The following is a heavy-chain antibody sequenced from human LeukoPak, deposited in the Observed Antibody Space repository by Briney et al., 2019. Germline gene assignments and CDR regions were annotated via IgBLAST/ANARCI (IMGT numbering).Heavy chain of an antibody. Sequence: PSETLSLTCTVSGGSISSYYWNWIRQPPGKGLEWIGYIYYSGSTSYNPSLKSRVTISVDTSNNQFSLKLISVTAADTAVYYCARMDQSSLERYFDYWGQGTLVTVSS. CDR1: GGSISSYY. CDR2: IYYSGST. CDR3: ARMDQSSLERYFDY. D-gene: IGHD2-2*03. J-gene: IGHJ4*02. V-gene: IGHV4-59*01.